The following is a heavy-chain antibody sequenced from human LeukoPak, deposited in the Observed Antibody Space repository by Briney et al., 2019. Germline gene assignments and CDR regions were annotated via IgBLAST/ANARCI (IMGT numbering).Heavy chain of an antibody. J-gene: IGHJ6*03. CDR3: ARHVRSGAFPAIYYYYYMDV. V-gene: IGHV4-4*09. CDR2: IYTGGSA. D-gene: IGHD2-2*01. Sequence: PSETLSLTCTVSGGSINSYYWSWIRQPPGQGLEWIGYIYTGGSANYHPSLKSRLTISVATSKNQCSLKLSSVTAADTSVYYCARHVRSGAFPAIYYYYYMDVWGKGTTVTVSS. CDR1: GGSINSYY.